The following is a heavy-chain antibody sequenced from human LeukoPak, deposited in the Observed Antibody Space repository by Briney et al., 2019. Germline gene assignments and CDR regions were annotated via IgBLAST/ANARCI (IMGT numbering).Heavy chain of an antibody. CDR2: INHSGSA. CDR3: ASATTVYDAFDI. V-gene: IGHV4-34*01. D-gene: IGHD4-17*01. J-gene: IGHJ3*02. CDR1: GGSFSGYY. Sequence: PSETLSLTCAVYGGSFSGYYWSWIRQPPGKGLEWIGEINHSGSANYNPALKSRVTISVDTSKNQFSLKLSSVTAADTAVYYCASATTVYDAFDIWGQGTMVTVSS.